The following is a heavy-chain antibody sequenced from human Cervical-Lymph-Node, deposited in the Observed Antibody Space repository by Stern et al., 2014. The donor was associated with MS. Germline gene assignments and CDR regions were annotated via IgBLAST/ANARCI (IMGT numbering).Heavy chain of an antibody. D-gene: IGHD1-26*01. CDR1: GGTLSSFA. CDR2: IISILSST. J-gene: IGHJ4*02. CDR3: ARVAPTVGAAY. Sequence: AQLVESGAVVKQPGSSAKGSCKASGGTLSSFAINWVRQAPGQGLAWMGGIISILSSTNYAQKLQGRVTIFADESTRTTYMELRSLRSEDTAVYFCARVAPTVGAAYWGQGTLVTVSS. V-gene: IGHV1-69*01.